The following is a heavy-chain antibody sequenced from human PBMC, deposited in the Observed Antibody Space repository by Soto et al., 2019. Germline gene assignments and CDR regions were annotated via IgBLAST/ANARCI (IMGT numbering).Heavy chain of an antibody. V-gene: IGHV1-3*01. CDR1: GYTFTNYA. J-gene: IGHJ4*02. CDR2: INAGNGDT. CDR3: ARGAPNRSTWYVY. D-gene: IGHD6-13*01. Sequence: ASVKVSCKASGYTFTNYAIHWVRRAPGQRLEWMGWINAGNGDTKYSQKFQGRVTITRDTSASTAYMELSSLRSEDTAVYYCARGAPNRSTWYVYWGQGTLVTVLL.